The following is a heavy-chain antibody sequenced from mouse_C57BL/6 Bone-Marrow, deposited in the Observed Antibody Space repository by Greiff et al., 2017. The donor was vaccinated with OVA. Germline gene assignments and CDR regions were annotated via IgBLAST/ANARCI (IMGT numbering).Heavy chain of an antibody. CDR2: IYPGSGST. J-gene: IGHJ3*01. CDR3: ASSRDTYYGPWFAY. Sequence: VQLQQPGAELVKPGASVKMSCKASGYTFTSYWITWVKQRPGQGLEWIGDIYPGSGSTNYNEKFKSKATLTVDTSSSTAYMQLSSLTSEDSAVYYCASSRDTYYGPWFAYWGQGTLVTVSA. D-gene: IGHD2-10*01. CDR1: GYTFTSYW. V-gene: IGHV1-55*01.